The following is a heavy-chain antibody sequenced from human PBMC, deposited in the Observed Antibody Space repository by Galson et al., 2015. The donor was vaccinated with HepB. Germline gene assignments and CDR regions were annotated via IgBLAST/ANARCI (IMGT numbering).Heavy chain of an antibody. CDR2: IWYDGSQK. D-gene: IGHD6-19*01. CDR3: VRDSGLYGLDV. J-gene: IGHJ6*02. Sequence: SLRLSCATSGFPFSDYGMHWVRQAPGKGLEWLAVIWYDGSQKFHEDSVEGRFTISRDNSKNMLFLQMDGPRVDDTAVYFCVRDSGLYGLDVWGQGTRVTVSS. CDR1: GFPFSDYG. V-gene: IGHV3-33*01.